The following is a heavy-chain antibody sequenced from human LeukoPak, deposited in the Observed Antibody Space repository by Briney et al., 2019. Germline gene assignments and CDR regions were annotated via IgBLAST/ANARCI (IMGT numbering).Heavy chain of an antibody. V-gene: IGHV3-15*07. CDR3: ITPLPYSAQ. CDR1: GFTFSNAY. Sequence: GGSLRLSCAASGFTFSNAYMNWVRQAPGKGLEWVGRIKPKTDGETTEYAAPVKGRFSILRDDSKNMLYLQMNSLKTEDTAVYYCITPLPYSAQGGQGTLVTVSS. J-gene: IGHJ4*02. CDR2: IKPKTDGETT. D-gene: IGHD2-21*01.